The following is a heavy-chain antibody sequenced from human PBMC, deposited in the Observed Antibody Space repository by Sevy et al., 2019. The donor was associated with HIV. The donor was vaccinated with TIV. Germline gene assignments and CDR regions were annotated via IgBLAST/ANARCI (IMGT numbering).Heavy chain of an antibody. J-gene: IGHJ4*02. V-gene: IGHV3-43*01. CDR3: AKDIKPWELLHSFDY. CDR2: ISWDGGST. CDR1: GFTFDDYT. Sequence: GGSLRLSCAASGFTFDDYTMHWVRQAPGKGLEWVSLISWDGGSTYYADSVKGRFTISRDNSKNSLYLQMNSLRTEDTALYYCAKDIKPWELLHSFDYWGQGTLVTVSS. D-gene: IGHD1-26*01.